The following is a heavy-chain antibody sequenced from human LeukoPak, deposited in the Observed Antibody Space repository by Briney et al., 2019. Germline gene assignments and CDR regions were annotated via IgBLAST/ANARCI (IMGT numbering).Heavy chain of an antibody. J-gene: IGHJ6*02. Sequence: GGSLRLSCAASGFTFSSYGMHWVRQAPGKGLEWVAFIRYDGSNKYYADSVKGRFTFSRDNSKNTLYLQMNSLRAEDTAVYYCARDVASGDSGSPEVLYYYGMDVWGQGTTVTVSS. CDR1: GFTFSSYG. CDR2: IRYDGSNK. CDR3: ARDVASGDSGSPEVLYYYGMDV. V-gene: IGHV3-30*02. D-gene: IGHD1-26*01.